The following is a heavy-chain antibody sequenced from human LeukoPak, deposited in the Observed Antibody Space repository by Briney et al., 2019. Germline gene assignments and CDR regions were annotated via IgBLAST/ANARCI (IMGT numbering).Heavy chain of an antibody. D-gene: IGHD2-2*01. CDR1: GFTFSSYS. V-gene: IGHV3-48*04. J-gene: IGHJ3*02. CDR3: ARASAGYCSSTSCRTDAFDI. CDR2: ISSSSSTI. Sequence: GGSLRLSCAASGFTFSSYSMNWVRQAPGKGLEWVSYISSSSSTIYYADSVKGRFTISRDNAKNSLYLQMNSLRAEDTAVYYCARASAGYCSSTSCRTDAFDIWGQGTMVTVSS.